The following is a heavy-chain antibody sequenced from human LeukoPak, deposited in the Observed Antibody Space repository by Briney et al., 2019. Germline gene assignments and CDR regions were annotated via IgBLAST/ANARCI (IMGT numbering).Heavy chain of an antibody. D-gene: IGHD3-3*01. CDR3: ARHRGWGDFWSQFDP. CDR1: GGSISSYY. Sequence: SETLSLTCTVFGGSISSYYWSWIRQPPGKGLEWIGYIYYSGSTNYNPSLKSRVTISVDTSKNQFSLKLSSVTAADTAVYYCARHRGWGDFWSQFDPWGQGTLVTVSS. J-gene: IGHJ5*02. CDR2: IYYSGST. V-gene: IGHV4-59*08.